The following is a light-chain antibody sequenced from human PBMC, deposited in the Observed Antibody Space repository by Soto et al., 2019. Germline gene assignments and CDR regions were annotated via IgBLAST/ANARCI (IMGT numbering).Light chain of an antibody. CDR1: SSNIGSYS. J-gene: IGLJ1*01. Sequence: QAVLTQPPSASATPGQRVSISCSGSSSNIGSYSVYWYQQLPGTAPKLLVFGNNQRPSGVPDRFSASKSATSASLAISGLWSEDEADYYCAAWVDSLSGCYVFGNGTKLTVL. CDR3: AAWVDSLSGCYV. CDR2: GNN. V-gene: IGLV1-47*02.